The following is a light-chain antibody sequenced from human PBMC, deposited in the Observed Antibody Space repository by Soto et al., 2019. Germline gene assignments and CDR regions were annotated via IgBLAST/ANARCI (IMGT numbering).Light chain of an antibody. CDR1: QTFNSDY. Sequence: EIVLTQSPGTLSFSPGETASLSCRASQTFNSDYLAWFQQRPGQAPRLLIFATSRRATDIPDRFSGSGSGTDFTLAIRRLEPEDFAVYYCHQFGYSPRTFGQGTKVDIK. CDR2: ATS. J-gene: IGKJ1*01. CDR3: HQFGYSPRT. V-gene: IGKV3-20*01.